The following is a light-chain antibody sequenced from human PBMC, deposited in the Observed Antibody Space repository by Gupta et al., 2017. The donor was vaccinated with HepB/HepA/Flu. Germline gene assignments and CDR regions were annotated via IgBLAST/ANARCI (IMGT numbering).Light chain of an antibody. CDR2: VAA. CDR3: QYDNLSVT. Sequence: EIVMTQSPVTLSGSVGERATLSCRASQRISYDLAWYQQKPGQAHRIIIYVAATMGSGITARFRCRGGGTDFTLTIISRQYEDCATYFVQYDNLSVTFGPGTRVDIK. CDR1: QRISYD. V-gene: IGKV3-15*01. J-gene: IGKJ1*01.